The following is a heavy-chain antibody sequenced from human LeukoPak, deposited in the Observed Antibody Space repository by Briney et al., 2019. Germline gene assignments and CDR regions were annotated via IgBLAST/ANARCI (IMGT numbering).Heavy chain of an antibody. J-gene: IGHJ4*02. CDR3: AKRSAESSGYFDS. CDR2: ITGSGKFT. D-gene: IGHD6-19*01. CDR1: GFTLRSYV. Sequence: PGGSLRLSCVASGFTLRSYVMNWVRQTPGKGLEWVSAITGSGKFTDYADSVKGRFTISRDNSKNTLYLQMNSLRAEDTAIYYCAKRSAESSGYFDSWGQGTLVTVSS. V-gene: IGHV3-23*01.